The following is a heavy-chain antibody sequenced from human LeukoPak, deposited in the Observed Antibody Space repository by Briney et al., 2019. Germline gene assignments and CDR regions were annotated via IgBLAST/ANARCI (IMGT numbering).Heavy chain of an antibody. CDR1: GFTFSSYG. Sequence: PGGSLRLSCAASGFTFSSYGMHWVRQAAGKGLEWVAFIRYDGSNKYYADSVKGRFTISRDNSKNTLYLQMNSLRAEDTAVYYCAIDQAYYAKFGESMDVWGKGTTVTISS. J-gene: IGHJ6*04. CDR2: IRYDGSNK. V-gene: IGHV3-30*02. CDR3: AIDQAYYAKFGESMDV. D-gene: IGHD3-10*01.